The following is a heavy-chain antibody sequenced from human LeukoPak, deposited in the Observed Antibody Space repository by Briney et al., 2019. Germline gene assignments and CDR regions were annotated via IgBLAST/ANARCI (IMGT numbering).Heavy chain of an antibody. Sequence: SETLSLTCTVSGGSISSSSYYWGWIRQPPGKGLEWIGSIYYSGSTYYNPSLKSRVTISVDTSKNQFSLKPSSVTAADTAVYYCARDLGDYGGDYFDYWGQGTLVTVSS. CDR3: ARDLGDYGGDYFDY. J-gene: IGHJ4*02. D-gene: IGHD4-23*01. CDR1: GGSISSSSYY. CDR2: IYYSGST. V-gene: IGHV4-39*07.